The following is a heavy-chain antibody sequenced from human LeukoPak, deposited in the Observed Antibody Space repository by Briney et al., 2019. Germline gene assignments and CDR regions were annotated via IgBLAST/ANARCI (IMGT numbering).Heavy chain of an antibody. CDR3: AKDSQHSYCGGDCGY. CDR1: GFIFSSYA. V-gene: IGHV3-23*01. J-gene: IGHJ4*02. Sequence: PGGSLRLSCAASGFIFSSYAKSWLRQAAGKGLEWVSAINGSGCSTYYADSVRGRFTISRHNSKNALYLQMNRLRAEDRDVYYCAKDSQHSYCGGDCGYWGQGTLVTVSS. CDR2: INGSGCST. D-gene: IGHD2-21*02.